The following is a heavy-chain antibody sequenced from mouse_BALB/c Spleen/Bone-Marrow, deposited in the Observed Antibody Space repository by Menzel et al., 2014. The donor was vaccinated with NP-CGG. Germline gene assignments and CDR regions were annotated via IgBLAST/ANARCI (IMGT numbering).Heavy chain of an antibody. J-gene: IGHJ1*01. Sequence: QVQLQQPGAELVKPGASVKMSCKASGYTFTSYWMHWVKQRPGQGLEWIGVIDPSDSYTSYNQKYKGKATLTLDTSSSTAYMQLSSLTSEDSAVYYCTRGDYDWYFDVWGAGTTVTVSS. CDR3: TRGDYDWYFDV. CDR2: IDPSDSYT. V-gene: IGHV1S127*01. CDR1: GYTFTSYW. D-gene: IGHD2-4*01.